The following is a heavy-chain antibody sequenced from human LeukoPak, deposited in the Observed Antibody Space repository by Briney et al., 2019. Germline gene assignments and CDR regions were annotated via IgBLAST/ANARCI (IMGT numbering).Heavy chain of an antibody. V-gene: IGHV1-18*01. D-gene: IGHD3-22*01. Sequence: ASVKASCKASGYTFTRYGISWVRQAPGQGLEWMGWINTYNGNTDYAQKLQGRVTMTTDTSTSTAYMELRSLRSDDTALYYCATNYYDSSGYYSIDYWGQGTLVTVSS. CDR2: INTYNGNT. CDR1: GYTFTRYG. CDR3: ATNYYDSSGYYSIDY. J-gene: IGHJ4*02.